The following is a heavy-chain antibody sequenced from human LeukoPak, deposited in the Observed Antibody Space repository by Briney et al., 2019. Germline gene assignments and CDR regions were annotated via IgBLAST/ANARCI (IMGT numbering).Heavy chain of an antibody. J-gene: IGHJ4*02. Sequence: SETLSLTCTVAGGSISSYYWSWVRQPPGKGLEWLGYIYYSGSTNYNPSLKSRVTISVDTSKNQFSLKLSSVTAADTAVYYCARVSVYMGYNFDYWGQGTLVTVSS. CDR2: IYYSGST. CDR1: GGSISSYY. D-gene: IGHD5-24*01. V-gene: IGHV4-59*01. CDR3: ARVSVYMGYNFDY.